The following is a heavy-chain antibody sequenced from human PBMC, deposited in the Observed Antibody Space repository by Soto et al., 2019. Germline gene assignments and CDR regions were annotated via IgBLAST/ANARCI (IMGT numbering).Heavy chain of an antibody. Sequence: PGESLKFSCKGSDYNFATYWIAWVPPMPEKGLEWRGIIYPGDSDTRCSPSLQGQVSISADKSVSTAYLQWSSLKASDTAMYYCARRSRSGCDWVGYNWFDPWGQGTLVTVSS. V-gene: IGHV5-51*01. D-gene: IGHD5-12*01. J-gene: IGHJ5*02. CDR2: IYPGDSDT. CDR1: DYNFATYW. CDR3: ARRSRSGCDWVGYNWFDP.